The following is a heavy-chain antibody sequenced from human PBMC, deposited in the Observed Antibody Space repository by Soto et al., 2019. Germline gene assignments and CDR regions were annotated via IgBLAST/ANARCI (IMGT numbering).Heavy chain of an antibody. Sequence: GGSLRLSCVASGFPVSYNYMTWVRRAPGKGLEWVSIIYSGASAYYADSVRGRFIISRDNSKNTLYLQMYGLRAGDTAVYYCARVGPSGYADYWGQGTLVTVSS. D-gene: IGHD3-22*01. CDR1: GFPVSYNY. CDR2: IYSGASA. J-gene: IGHJ4*02. V-gene: IGHV3-53*01. CDR3: ARVGPSGYADY.